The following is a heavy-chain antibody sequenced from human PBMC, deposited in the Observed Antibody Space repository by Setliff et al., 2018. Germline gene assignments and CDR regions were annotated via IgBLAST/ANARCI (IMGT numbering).Heavy chain of an antibody. V-gene: IGHV4-4*02. CDR3: ATSGFCSAGSCYSFDD. J-gene: IGHJ4*02. CDR2: ISPGGST. Sequence: SETLSLTCEVSGDSVSSSNWWSWVRQPPGKGLEWIGEISPGGSTIYNPSLRSRVTMSVDTAKNRFSLNLTSVTAADTAVYYCATSGFCSAGSCYSFDDWGQGALVTVSS. D-gene: IGHD6-19*01. CDR1: GDSVSSSNW.